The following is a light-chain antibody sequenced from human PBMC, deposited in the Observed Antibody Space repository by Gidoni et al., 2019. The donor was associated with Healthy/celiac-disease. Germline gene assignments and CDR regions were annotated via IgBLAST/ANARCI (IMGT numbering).Light chain of an antibody. CDR3: QQYNNWPPW. V-gene: IGKV3-15*01. J-gene: IGKJ1*01. CDR2: GAS. Sequence: EIVMTQSPATLSVSPGERATLSCRASQSVSSNLAWYQQKPGQAPRLLIYGASTRATGIPASFSGSGSGTEFTLTISSLQSEDFAVYYCQQYNNWPPWFGQGTKVEIK. CDR1: QSVSSN.